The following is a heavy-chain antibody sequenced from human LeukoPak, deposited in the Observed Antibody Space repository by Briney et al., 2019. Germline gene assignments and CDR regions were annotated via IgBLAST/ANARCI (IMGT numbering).Heavy chain of an antibody. V-gene: IGHV4-39*01. J-gene: IGHJ3*02. CDR3: ARHVLGAFDI. Sequence: SETLSLTCTVSGGSISSSSYYWGWIRQPPGKWLEWIGSIYYSGSTYYNPSLKSRVTISVDTSKNQFSLKLSSVTAADTAVYYCARHVLGAFDIWGQGTMVTVSS. D-gene: IGHD4/OR15-4a*01. CDR1: GGSISSSSYY. CDR2: IYYSGST.